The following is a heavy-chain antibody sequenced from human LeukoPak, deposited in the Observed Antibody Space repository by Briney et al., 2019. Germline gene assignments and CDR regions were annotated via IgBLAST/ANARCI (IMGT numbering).Heavy chain of an antibody. V-gene: IGHV4-4*07. CDR1: GGSMTVGSISTYY. Sequence: PSETLSLTCTASGGSMTVGSISTYYWSWVRQAAGKGLEWIGRIYTSGTTNYNPSLKSRVTMSIDTSKNQFSLKLNSVTAADTAVYYCARGAPSDYWGQGTLVTVSS. CDR2: IYTSGTT. CDR3: ARGAPSDY. J-gene: IGHJ4*02.